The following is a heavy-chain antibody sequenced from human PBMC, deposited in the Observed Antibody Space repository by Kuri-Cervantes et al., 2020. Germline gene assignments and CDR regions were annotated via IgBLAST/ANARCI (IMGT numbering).Heavy chain of an antibody. CDR2: ITAYSGNT. Sequence: ASVKVSCKASGGTFSSYAISWVRQAPGQGLEWMGWITAYSGNTHYAQHLQGRVTMTADTFTSTAYLELRTLTSDDTAVYYCARVTRYCSSPSCYTFDSWGQGTLVTVSS. V-gene: IGHV1-18*01. D-gene: IGHD2-2*02. J-gene: IGHJ5*01. CDR1: GGTFSSYA. CDR3: ARVTRYCSSPSCYTFDS.